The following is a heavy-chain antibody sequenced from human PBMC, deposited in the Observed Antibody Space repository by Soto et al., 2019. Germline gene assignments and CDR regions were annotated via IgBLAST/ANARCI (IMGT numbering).Heavy chain of an antibody. D-gene: IGHD6-13*01. V-gene: IGHV3-53*04. CDR2: IYSGGST. Sequence: GGSLRLSCAASGFTVSSNYMSWVRQAPGKGLEWVSVIYSGGSTYYADPVKGRFTISRHNSKNPLYLQMNSLRAEDTALYYCARGIAAAGTFDYWGQGTLVTVSS. J-gene: IGHJ4*02. CDR3: ARGIAAAGTFDY. CDR1: GFTVSSNY.